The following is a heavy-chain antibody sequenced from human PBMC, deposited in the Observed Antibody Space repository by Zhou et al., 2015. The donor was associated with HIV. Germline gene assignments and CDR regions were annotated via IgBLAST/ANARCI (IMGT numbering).Heavy chain of an antibody. J-gene: IGHJ4*02. CDR2: IIPIFGTA. Sequence: QVQLVQSGAEVKKPGSSVKVSCKASGGTFSSYAISWVRQAPGQGLEWMGGIIPIFGTANYAQKFQGRVTITADESTSTAYMELSSLRSEDTAVYYCARCPDYYDSSSIREFDYWGQGTLVTVSS. CDR3: ARCPDYYDSSSIREFDY. V-gene: IGHV1-69*01. CDR1: GGTFSSYA. D-gene: IGHD3-22*01.